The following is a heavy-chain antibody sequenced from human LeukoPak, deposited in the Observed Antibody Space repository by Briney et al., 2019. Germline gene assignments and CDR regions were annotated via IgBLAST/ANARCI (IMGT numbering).Heavy chain of an antibody. D-gene: IGHD1-14*01. V-gene: IGHV4-38-2*02. CDR2: IYHSGST. CDR3: AREQVSRYYYYGMDV. CDR1: GYSISSGYY. Sequence: SETLSLTCTVSGYSISSGYYWGWIRQPPGKGLEWIGSIYHSGSTYYNPSLKSRVTISVDTSKNQFSLKLSSVTAADTAVYYCAREQVSRYYYYGMDVWGQGTTVTVSS. J-gene: IGHJ6*02.